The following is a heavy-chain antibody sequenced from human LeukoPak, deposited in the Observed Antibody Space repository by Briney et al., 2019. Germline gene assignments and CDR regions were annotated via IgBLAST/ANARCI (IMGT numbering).Heavy chain of an antibody. CDR3: AREGARDAFDI. V-gene: IGHV4-61*02. J-gene: IGHJ3*02. CDR1: GGSISSGSYY. Sequence: PSETLSLTCTVSGGSISSGSYYWSWTRQPAGKGLEWIGRIYTSGSTNYNPSLKSRVTISVDTSKNQFSLKLSSVTAADTAVYYCAREGARDAFDIWGQGTMVTVSS. D-gene: IGHD4/OR15-4a*01. CDR2: IYTSGST.